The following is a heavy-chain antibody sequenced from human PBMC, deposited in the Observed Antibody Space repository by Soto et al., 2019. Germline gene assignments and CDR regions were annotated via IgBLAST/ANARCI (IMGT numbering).Heavy chain of an antibody. CDR3: ARDSLLPHRAYDAFDI. CDR2: IYYSGST. CDR1: GGSISSGGYY. V-gene: IGHV4-31*03. D-gene: IGHD3-10*01. J-gene: IGHJ3*02. Sequence: SETLSLTCTVSGGSISSGGYYWSWIRQHPGKGLEWIGYIYYSGSTYYNPSLKSRVTISVDTSKNQFSLKLSSVTAADTAVYYCARDSLLPHRAYDAFDIWGQGTMVTVSS.